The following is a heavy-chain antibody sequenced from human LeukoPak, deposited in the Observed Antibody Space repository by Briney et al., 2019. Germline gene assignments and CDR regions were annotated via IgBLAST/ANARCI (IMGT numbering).Heavy chain of an antibody. CDR3: ARDLIVVVPAAMSPSIDP. V-gene: IGHV1-18*01. CDR1: GYTFTSYG. CDR2: ISAYNGNT. J-gene: IGHJ5*02. Sequence: ASVKVSYKASGYTFTSYGISWVRQAPGQGLEWMGWISAYNGNTNYAQKLQGRVTMTTDTSTSTAYMELRNLRSDDTAVYYCARDLIVVVPAAMSPSIDPWGQGTLVTVSS. D-gene: IGHD2-2*01.